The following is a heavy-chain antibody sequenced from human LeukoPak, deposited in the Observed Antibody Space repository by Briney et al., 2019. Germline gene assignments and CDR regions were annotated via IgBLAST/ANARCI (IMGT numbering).Heavy chain of an antibody. V-gene: IGHV3-53*01. Sequence: GGSLRLSCAASGFTVSSNYMSWARQAPGKGLEWVSVIYSSGSTYYADSVRGRFTISRDNSKNTLYLQMNSLRAEDTAVYYCARNTDCGSGDYPAYFDYWGQGTLVTVSS. D-gene: IGHD3-10*01. CDR3: ARNTDCGSGDYPAYFDY. CDR2: IYSSGST. J-gene: IGHJ4*02. CDR1: GFTVSSNY.